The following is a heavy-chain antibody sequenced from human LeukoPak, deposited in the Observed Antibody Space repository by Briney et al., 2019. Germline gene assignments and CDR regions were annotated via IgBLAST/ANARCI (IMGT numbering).Heavy chain of an antibody. V-gene: IGHV4-31*03. D-gene: IGHD6-13*01. CDR2: IYYSGST. Sequence: SETLSLTCTVSGGSISSGGYYWSWIRQHPGKGLEWIGYIYYSGSTYYNPSLKSRVTISVDTSKNQFSLKLSSVTAADTAVYYCARDRGIAAAGPVSIFDYWGQGTLVTVSS. J-gene: IGHJ4*02. CDR3: ARDRGIAAAGPVSIFDY. CDR1: GGSISSGGYY.